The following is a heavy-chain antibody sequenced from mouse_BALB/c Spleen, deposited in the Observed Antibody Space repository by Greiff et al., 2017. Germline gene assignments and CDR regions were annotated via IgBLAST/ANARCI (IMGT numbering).Heavy chain of an antibody. V-gene: IGHV5-4*02. CDR3: ARDYDSSPNYAMDY. D-gene: IGHD1-1*01. J-gene: IGHJ4*01. Sequence: EVKVVESGGGLVKPGGSLKLSCAASGFTFSDYYMYWVRQTPEKRLEWVATISDGGSYTYYPDSVKGRFTISRDNAKNNLYLQMSSLKSEDTAMYYCARDYDSSPNYAMDYWGQGTSVTVSS. CDR1: GFTFSDYY. CDR2: ISDGGSYT.